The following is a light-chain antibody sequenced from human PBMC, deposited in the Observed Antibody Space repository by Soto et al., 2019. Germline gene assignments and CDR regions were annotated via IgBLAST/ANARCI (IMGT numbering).Light chain of an antibody. CDR1: QSISSW. V-gene: IGKV1-5*01. Sequence: DIQMTQSPSTLSASVGDRVTITCRASQSISSWLAWYQQKPGKAPKLLIYDAFSLESGVPSRFSGSGSGTEFTLTISSLQHDDFATYYWQQYNSYWTFGQGTKVDIK. CDR2: DAF. J-gene: IGKJ1*01. CDR3: QQYNSYWT.